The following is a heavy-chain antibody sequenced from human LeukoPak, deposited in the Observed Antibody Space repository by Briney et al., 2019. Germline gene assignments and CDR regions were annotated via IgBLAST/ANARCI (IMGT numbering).Heavy chain of an antibody. CDR1: GFTFSDYY. CDR2: ISSSGSTI. V-gene: IGHV3-11*01. CDR3: AKDPPSSGTTFDY. J-gene: IGHJ4*02. D-gene: IGHD1-1*01. Sequence: GGSLRLSCAASGFTFSDYYMSWIRQAPGKGLEWVSYISSSGSTIYYADSVKGRFTISRDNAKNSLYLQMNSLRVEDTAIYYCAKDPPSSGTTFDYWGQGTLVTVSS.